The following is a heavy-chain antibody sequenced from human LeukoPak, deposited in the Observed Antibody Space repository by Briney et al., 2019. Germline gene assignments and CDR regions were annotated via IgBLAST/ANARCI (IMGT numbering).Heavy chain of an antibody. CDR3: ARDSASSGIFDY. CDR1: RGSLCRDS. V-gene: IGHV4-34*01. CDR2: INHSGST. D-gene: IGHD6-19*01. Sequence: KTPETLSPTPAVYRGSLCRDSWGWICQPPRKGLEWSGEINHSGSTNYNPSLKSRVTISVDTSKNQFSLKLSSVTAADTAVYYCARDSASSGIFDYWGQGTLVTVSS. J-gene: IGHJ4*02.